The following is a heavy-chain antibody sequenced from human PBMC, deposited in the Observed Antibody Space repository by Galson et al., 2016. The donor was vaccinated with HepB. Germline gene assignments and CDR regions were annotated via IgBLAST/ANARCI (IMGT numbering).Heavy chain of an antibody. CDR2: INAGNGNT. CDR1: GYTFAIYD. J-gene: IGHJ4*02. Sequence: SVKDSCKASGYTFAIYDIHWVRQAPGQRLEWMGWINAGNGNTKYSQKFQDRVTITRDTSTGTAYMDLSSLRSEDTAVYYCARALMAVAWFDFWGQGTLVTVSS. CDR3: ARALMAVAWFDF. D-gene: IGHD6-19*01. V-gene: IGHV1-3*01.